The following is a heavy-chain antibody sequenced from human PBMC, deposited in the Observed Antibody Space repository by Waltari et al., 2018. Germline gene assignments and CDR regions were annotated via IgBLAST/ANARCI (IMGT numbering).Heavy chain of an antibody. V-gene: IGHV3-23*01. CDR1: GFTFSSYA. D-gene: IGHD3-10*01. J-gene: IGHJ4*02. Sequence: EVQLLEAGGGLVQPGGSLRISCAAAGFTFSSYAMSWVRQAPGKGLEWVSAICCIGGSTDYAGSVKGRFTFSRDNSNDTLYLQMNSLIAEDTAVYYCAQVRSGSGSQDYWGQGTLVTVSS. CDR3: AQVRSGSGSQDY. CDR2: ICCIGGST.